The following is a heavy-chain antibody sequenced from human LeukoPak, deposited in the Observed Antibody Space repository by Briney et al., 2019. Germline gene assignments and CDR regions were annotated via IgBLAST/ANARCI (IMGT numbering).Heavy chain of an antibody. CDR3: ARDWRSGSYGLPYYFDY. Sequence: PGGSLRLSCAASGFTLSSYSTNWVRQAPGKGLEWVSYISSSSSTISYADSVKGRFTISRDNAKNSLYLQMNSLRAEDTAVYYCARDWRSGSYGLPYYFDYWGQGTLVTVSS. J-gene: IGHJ4*02. V-gene: IGHV3-48*04. CDR1: GFTLSSYS. CDR2: ISSSSSTI. D-gene: IGHD1-26*01.